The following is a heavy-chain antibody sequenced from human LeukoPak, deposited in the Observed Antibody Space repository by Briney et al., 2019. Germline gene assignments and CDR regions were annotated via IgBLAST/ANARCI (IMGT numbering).Heavy chain of an antibody. J-gene: IGHJ4*02. CDR3: ARARYDSSGYFGY. CDR2: IKQDGSEK. D-gene: IGHD3-22*01. CDR1: GFTFSSYW. V-gene: IGHV3-7*01. Sequence: PGGSLRLSCAASGFTFSSYWMSWVRQAPGKGREWVANIKQDGSEKYYVDFVKGRFTISRDNAKNSLYLQMNSLRAEDTAVYYCARARYDSSGYFGYWGQGTLVTVSS.